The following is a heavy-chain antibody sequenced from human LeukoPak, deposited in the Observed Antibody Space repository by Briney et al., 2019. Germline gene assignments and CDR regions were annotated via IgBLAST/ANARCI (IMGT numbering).Heavy chain of an antibody. V-gene: IGHV3-7*01. CDR3: AREAPSGWNDVMNDY. CDR1: GFTFSSYW. D-gene: IGHD1-1*01. Sequence: PGGSLRLSCAASGFTFSSYWMSWVRQAPGKGLEWVANIKQDGSEKYYVDSVKGRFTISRDNAKNSLYLQMNSLRAEDTAVYYRAREAPSGWNDVMNDYWGQGTLVTVSS. CDR2: IKQDGSEK. J-gene: IGHJ4*02.